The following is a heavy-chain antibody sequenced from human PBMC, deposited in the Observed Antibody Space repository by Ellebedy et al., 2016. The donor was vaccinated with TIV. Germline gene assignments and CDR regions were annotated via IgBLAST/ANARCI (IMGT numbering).Heavy chain of an antibody. D-gene: IGHD3-10*01. Sequence: GGSLRLSCVVSGFTITSNYMSWVRQAPGRGLEWVSVISVGGSAYYADSVECRFTISRDNSRNTLFLQMNGLRAEDTAVYYCAGETFNDVDLDLWGLFDVWGQGTTVTVSS. J-gene: IGHJ3*01. CDR1: GFTITSNY. CDR3: AGETFNDVDLDLWGLFDV. CDR2: ISVGGSA. V-gene: IGHV3-66*01.